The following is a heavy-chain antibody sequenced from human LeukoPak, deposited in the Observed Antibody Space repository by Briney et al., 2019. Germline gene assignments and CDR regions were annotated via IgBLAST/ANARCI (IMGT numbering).Heavy chain of an antibody. D-gene: IGHD6-19*01. CDR2: IYSGGNT. J-gene: IGHJ3*02. CDR1: GLTVSSNC. V-gene: IGHV3-53*01. Sequence: GGSLRLSCAASGLTVSSNCMIWVRQAPGKGLEGVSFIYSGGNTYYADSVKGRFTISRDNSKNTLYLQMNSLRAEDTAVYYCAKDAAVAGIGWAFDIWGQGTMVTVSS. CDR3: AKDAAVAGIGWAFDI.